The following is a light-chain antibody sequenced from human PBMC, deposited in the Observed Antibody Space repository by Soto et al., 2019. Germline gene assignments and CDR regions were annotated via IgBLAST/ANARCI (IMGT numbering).Light chain of an antibody. CDR2: SGH. CDR1: SSNIGGQI. Sequence: QSVLTQPPSVSGTPGQSVTISCSGSSSNIGGQIVSWYQQLPGTAPNLLIYSGHQRPSGVPDRFSASKSGSSASLAISGLQSEDEGDYYCAAWDESLNGQVFGGGTKLTVL. CDR3: AAWDESLNGQV. J-gene: IGLJ3*02. V-gene: IGLV1-44*01.